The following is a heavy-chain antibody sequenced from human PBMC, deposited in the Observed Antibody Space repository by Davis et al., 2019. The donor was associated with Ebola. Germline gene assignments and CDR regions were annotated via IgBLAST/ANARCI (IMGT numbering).Heavy chain of an antibody. CDR2: IWYDGSNK. J-gene: IGHJ4*02. V-gene: IGHV3-33*01. CDR3: ARDFGGGDYSFFDY. D-gene: IGHD4-17*01. CDR1: GFTFSSYG. Sequence: GESLKISCAASGFTFSSYGMPWVRQAPGKGLEWVAVIWYDGSNKYYADSVKGRFTISRDNSKNTLYLQMNSLRAEDTAVYYCARDFGGGDYSFFDYWGQGTLVTVSS.